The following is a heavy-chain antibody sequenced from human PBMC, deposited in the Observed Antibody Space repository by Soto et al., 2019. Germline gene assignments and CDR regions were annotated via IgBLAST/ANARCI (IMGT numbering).Heavy chain of an antibody. J-gene: IGHJ4*02. CDR1: GFPLSPYA. CDR2: ISLDGSWI. D-gene: IGHD3-10*01. Sequence: EVQLVESGGGLIQPGGSLRLTCAASGFPLSPYAMHWVRQTPGKELQWVVRISLDGSWITYADSVKGRFTVSRDNSKNTVYLQMDGLRVEDTAVYYCLRESYGEFIWGQGTLVTVSS. CDR3: LRESYGEFI. V-gene: IGHV3-74*03.